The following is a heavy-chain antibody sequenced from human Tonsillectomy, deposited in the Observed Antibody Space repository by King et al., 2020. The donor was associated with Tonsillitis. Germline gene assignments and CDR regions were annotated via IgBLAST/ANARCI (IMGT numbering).Heavy chain of an antibody. D-gene: IGHD6-19*01. CDR2: IYYSGST. J-gene: IGHJ5*02. V-gene: IGHV4-39*07. Sequence: LQLQESGPGLVKPSETLSLTCTVSGGSISSSSYYWGWIRQPPGKGLEWIGSIYYSGSTYYNPSLKSRVTISVDTSKNQFSLKLSSVTAADTAVYYCARQNELNSGWFWFDPWGQGTLVTVSS. CDR3: ARQNELNSGWFWFDP. CDR1: GGSISSSSYY.